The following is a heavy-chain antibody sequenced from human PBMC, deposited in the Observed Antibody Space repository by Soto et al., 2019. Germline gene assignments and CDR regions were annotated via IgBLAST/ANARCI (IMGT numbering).Heavy chain of an antibody. V-gene: IGHV4-34*01. CDR2: INHSGST. CDR1: GGSFSGYY. Sequence: QVQLQQWGAGLLKPSETLSLTCAVYGGSFSGYYWSWIRQPPGKGLEWIGEINHSGSTNYNPSLKSRVTISVDTSKNQFSLKLSSVTAADTAVYYCARGPRRVGSSSWYFSGWFDPWGQGTLVTVSS. CDR3: ARGPRRVGSSSWYFSGWFDP. D-gene: IGHD6-13*01. J-gene: IGHJ5*02.